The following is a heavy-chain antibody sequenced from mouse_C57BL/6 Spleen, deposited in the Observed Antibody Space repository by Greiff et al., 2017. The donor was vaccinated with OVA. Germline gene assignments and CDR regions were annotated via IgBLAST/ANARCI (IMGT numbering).Heavy chain of an antibody. D-gene: IGHD1-1*01. CDR1: GYTFTDYE. J-gene: IGHJ3*01. CDR3: TRPGGSSYRFAY. CDR2: IDPETGGT. Sequence: QVQLQQSGAELVRPGASVTLSCKASGYTFTDYEMHWVKQTPVHGLEWIGAIDPETGGTAYNQKFKGKAILTADKSSSTAYMELRSLTSEDSAVYYCTRPGGSSYRFAYWGQGTLVTVSA. V-gene: IGHV1-15*01.